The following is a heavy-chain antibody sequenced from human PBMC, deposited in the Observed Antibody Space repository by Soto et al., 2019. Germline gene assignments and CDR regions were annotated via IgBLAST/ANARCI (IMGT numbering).Heavy chain of an antibody. Sequence: EVQLVESGGGLVKPGGSLRLSCAASGFIFSSYTMNWVRQAPGKGLEWVSSISASSTYIYYADSLKGRFTISRDNAYNSLYLQMNSLRAADTAVYYCARGWLRDPWMYWGQGTLVNVSS. D-gene: IGHD5-12*01. CDR3: ARGWLRDPWMY. J-gene: IGHJ4*02. V-gene: IGHV3-21*01. CDR2: ISASSTYI. CDR1: GFIFSSYT.